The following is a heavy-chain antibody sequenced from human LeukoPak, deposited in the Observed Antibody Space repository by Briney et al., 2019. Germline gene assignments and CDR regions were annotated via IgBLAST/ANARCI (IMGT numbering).Heavy chain of an antibody. CDR2: INPDGTAT. J-gene: IGHJ6*02. Sequence: GGSLRLSCEISGFIFIDYWMHWVRQVPGKGPVWVSRINPDGTATNYADSVKGRFIISRDNAKNTLYLQMNNLRVEDTAMYYCARSLPGLDVWGQGTTVTVSS. CDR3: ARSLPGLDV. V-gene: IGHV3-74*01. CDR1: GFIFIDYW.